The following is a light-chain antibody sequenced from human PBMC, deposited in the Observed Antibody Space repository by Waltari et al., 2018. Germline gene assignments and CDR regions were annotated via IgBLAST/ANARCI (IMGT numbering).Light chain of an antibody. V-gene: IGLV1-44*01. Sequence: QSVLTQPPSASGTPGQRVTISCSGSRSNIGAEVVNWYQVLPGTAPKRLIYSTNQRPSGVPERFSASKSGTSASLAISGLQSEDEADYYCATWDYSLDGQVFGGGTKLTVL. CDR3: ATWDYSLDGQV. J-gene: IGLJ3*02. CDR1: RSNIGAEV. CDR2: STN.